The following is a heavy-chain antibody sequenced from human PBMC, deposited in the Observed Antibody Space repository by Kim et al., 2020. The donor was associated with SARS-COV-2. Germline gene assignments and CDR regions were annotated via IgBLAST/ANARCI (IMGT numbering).Heavy chain of an antibody. J-gene: IGHJ4*02. CDR2: NGNT. Sequence: NGNTKYSQKFQGRVTMGTDTTPTTAYMELRSLRYDDTAVYYCARDGDLPDYWGQGTLVTVSS. V-gene: IGHV1-18*01. D-gene: IGHD7-27*01. CDR3: ARDGDLPDY.